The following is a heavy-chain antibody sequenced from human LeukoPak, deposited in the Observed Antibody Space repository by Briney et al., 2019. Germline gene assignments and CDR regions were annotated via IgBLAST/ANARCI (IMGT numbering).Heavy chain of an antibody. Sequence: ASVKVSCKASGYTFTGYYMHWVRQAPGQGLEWMGWINPNSGGTNYAQKFQGWVTMTRDTSISTAYMELSGLRSDDTAVYYCARDSGGGGNWFDPWGQGTLVTVSS. CDR2: INPNSGGT. V-gene: IGHV1-2*04. J-gene: IGHJ5*02. CDR1: GYTFTGYY. D-gene: IGHD2-15*01. CDR3: ARDSGGGGNWFDP.